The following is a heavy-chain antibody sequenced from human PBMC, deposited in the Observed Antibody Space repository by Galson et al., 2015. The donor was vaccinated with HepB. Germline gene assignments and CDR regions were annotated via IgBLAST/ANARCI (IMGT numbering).Heavy chain of an antibody. CDR2: ISSSSSTV. CDR3: ARDREVIAAASAPLEHGIGY. Sequence: SLRLSCAASGFTFSSYSMNWVRQAPGKGLEWVSYISSSSSTVYYADSVKGRFTISRDNAKNSLYLQMNSLRAEDTAVYYCARDREVIAAASAPLEHGIGYWGQGTLVTVSS. V-gene: IGHV3-48*01. CDR1: GFTFSSYS. J-gene: IGHJ4*02. D-gene: IGHD6-13*01.